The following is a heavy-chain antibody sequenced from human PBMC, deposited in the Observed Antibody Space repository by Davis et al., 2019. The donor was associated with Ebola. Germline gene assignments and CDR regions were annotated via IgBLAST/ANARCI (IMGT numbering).Heavy chain of an antibody. CDR2: ISTSGGYI. CDR3: TRARYHDY. J-gene: IGHJ4*02. Sequence: GGSLRLSCAASGFTFSTYGMNWVRQAPGKGLEWVSSISTSGGYIFYADSLKGRFTVSRDNAKNSLYLQMNSLRVEDTAVYYCTRARYHDYWGQGTLVTVSS. CDR1: GFTFSTYG. V-gene: IGHV3-21*01. D-gene: IGHD2-2*01.